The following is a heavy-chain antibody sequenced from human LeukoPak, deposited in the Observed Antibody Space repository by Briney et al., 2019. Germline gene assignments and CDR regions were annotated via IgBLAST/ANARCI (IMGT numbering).Heavy chain of an antibody. CDR3: AKDSRGYQDYFDY. V-gene: IGHV3-11*01. CDR1: GFTFSDYY. J-gene: IGHJ4*02. CDR2: ISSSGNTT. Sequence: GGSLRLSCAASGFTFSDYYMSWIRQAPGKGLEWVSYISSSGNTTYYADSVKGRFTISRDNAKNSLYLQMNSLRVEDTAVYYCAKDSRGYQDYFDYWGQGTLVTVSS. D-gene: IGHD3-22*01.